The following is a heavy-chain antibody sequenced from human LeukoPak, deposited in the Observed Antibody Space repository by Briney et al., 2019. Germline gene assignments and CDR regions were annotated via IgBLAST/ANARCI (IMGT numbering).Heavy chain of an antibody. V-gene: IGHV3-53*01. CDR1: GFTVSSTY. Sequence: GGSLRLSCAASGFTVSSTYMSWVRLAPGRGLEWVSLVYSGNNTYYADSVKGRFTIYRDTSKNTLYLQMSSLRADDTAVYYCGGAAGLRYPFIYWGQGTLVTVSS. CDR2: VYSGNNT. J-gene: IGHJ4*02. CDR3: GGAAGLRYPFIY. D-gene: IGHD3-16*01.